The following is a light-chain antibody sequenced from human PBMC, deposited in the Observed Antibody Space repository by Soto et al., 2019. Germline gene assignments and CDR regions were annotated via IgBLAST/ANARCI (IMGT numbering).Light chain of an antibody. CDR1: SSDVAGHDY. CDR2: EVS. CDR3: SSYTSSRTLV. J-gene: IGLJ1*01. Sequence: SVLTQPASVSGSPGQSITISCTGTSSDVAGHDYVSWYQQHPGIAPKLMIYEVSNRPSGVSNRFSGSRSGTTASLTISGLQAEDEADYYCSSYTSSRTLVFGTGTKVIVL. V-gene: IGLV2-14*01.